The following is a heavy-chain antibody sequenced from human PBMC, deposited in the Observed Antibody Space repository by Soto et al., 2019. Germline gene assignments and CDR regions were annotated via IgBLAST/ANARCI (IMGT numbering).Heavy chain of an antibody. CDR1: GGLFSSYP. CDR3: ARGGGGYTWFNEF. CDR2: IIPVFQTA. Sequence: QEQLVQSGAEVKKPGSSVKVSCKASGGLFSSYPISWVRQVPGQGLEWMGGIIPVFQTAYYTQRFQGRVTITADESTTTAYMEMSGLRSEDRAIYYCARGGGGYTWFNEFWDKGTLVTVSS. D-gene: IGHD2-21*01. V-gene: IGHV1-69*01. J-gene: IGHJ4*02.